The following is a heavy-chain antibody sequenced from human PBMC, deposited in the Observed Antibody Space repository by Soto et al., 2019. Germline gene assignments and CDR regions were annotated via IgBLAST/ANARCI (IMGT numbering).Heavy chain of an antibody. D-gene: IGHD5-18*01. CDR3: AKAASNFLIQLWFDY. Sequence: GGSLRLSCAASGFTFSSYGMHWVRQAPGKGLEWVAVISYDGSNKYYADSVKGRFTISRDNSKNTLYLQMNSLRAEDTAVYYCAKAASNFLIQLWFDYWGQGTLVTVSS. V-gene: IGHV3-30*18. J-gene: IGHJ4*02. CDR2: ISYDGSNK. CDR1: GFTFSSYG.